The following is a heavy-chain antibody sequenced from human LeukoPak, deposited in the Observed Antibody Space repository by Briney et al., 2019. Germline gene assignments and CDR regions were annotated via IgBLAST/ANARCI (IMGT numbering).Heavy chain of an antibody. J-gene: IGHJ6*03. CDR3: ARDVVSCTNGVCPLYYYYMDV. CDR2: INPNSGGT. Sequence: ASVKVSCRASGYTFTDYYMHWVRQAPGQGREWMGWINPNSGGTNYAQKFQGRVTMPRDTSISTAYMELSRLRSDDTAVYYCARDVVSCTNGVCPLYYYYMDVWGKGTTVTVSS. CDR1: GYTFTDYY. D-gene: IGHD2-8*01. V-gene: IGHV1-2*02.